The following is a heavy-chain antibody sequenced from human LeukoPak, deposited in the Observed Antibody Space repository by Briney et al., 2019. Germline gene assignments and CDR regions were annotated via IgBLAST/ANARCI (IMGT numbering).Heavy chain of an antibody. Sequence: PSETLSLTCTVSDYSISSGYWGWIRPPPGKGREWIGTIYHSGSTYYNPSLKSRVTISVDTSKNQFSLKLVSVTAADTAVYYCARVLYGSGRNFDYWGQGTLVTVSS. CDR2: IYHSGST. CDR3: ARVLYGSGRNFDY. D-gene: IGHD3-10*01. J-gene: IGHJ4*02. CDR1: DYSISSGY. V-gene: IGHV4-38-2*02.